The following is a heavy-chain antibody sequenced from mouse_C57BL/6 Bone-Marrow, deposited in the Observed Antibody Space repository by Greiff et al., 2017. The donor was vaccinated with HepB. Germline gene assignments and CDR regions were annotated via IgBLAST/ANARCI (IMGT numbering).Heavy chain of an antibody. J-gene: IGHJ3*01. CDR2: INPYNGGT. CDR1: GYTFTDYY. Sequence: EVQLQQSGPVLVKPGASVKMSCKASGYTFTDYYMNWVKQSHGKSLEWIGVINPYNGGTSYNQKFKGKATLTVDKSSSTAYMELNSLTSEDSAVYYCARDIYYGEGGFAYWGQGTLVTVSA. CDR3: ARDIYYGEGGFAY. V-gene: IGHV1-19*01. D-gene: IGHD1-1*01.